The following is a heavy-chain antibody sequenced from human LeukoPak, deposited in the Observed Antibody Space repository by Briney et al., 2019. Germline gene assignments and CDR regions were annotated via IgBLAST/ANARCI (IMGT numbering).Heavy chain of an antibody. Sequence: SETLSLTCAVYGGSFSGYYWSWIRQPPGKGLEWIGEINHSGSTNYNPSLKSRVTISVDTSKNQSSLKLSSVTAADTAVYYCASYPLLWFGELVDYYGMDVWGQGTTVTVSS. CDR1: GGSFSGYY. V-gene: IGHV4-34*01. D-gene: IGHD3-10*01. CDR2: INHSGST. CDR3: ASYPLLWFGELVDYYGMDV. J-gene: IGHJ6*02.